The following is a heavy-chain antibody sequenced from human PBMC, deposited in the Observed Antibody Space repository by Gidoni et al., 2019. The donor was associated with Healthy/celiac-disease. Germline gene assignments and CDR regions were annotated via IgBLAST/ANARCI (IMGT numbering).Heavy chain of an antibody. J-gene: IGHJ4*02. CDR1: GGSISSYY. V-gene: IGHV4-4*07. D-gene: IGHD2-2*02. CDR3: ARGSSCSPYPFDY. Sequence: HVQLQASGSELVRPSDTLSITGTVPGGSISSYYGSWIRQPAGKGLEWMWRIYTSGSTNYNPFLKSRFTMSVDTSKNQFSLKLSSVTAADTAVYYCARGSSCSPYPFDYWGQGTLVTVSS. CDR2: IYTSGST.